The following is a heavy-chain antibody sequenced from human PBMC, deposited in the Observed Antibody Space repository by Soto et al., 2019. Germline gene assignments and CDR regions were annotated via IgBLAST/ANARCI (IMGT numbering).Heavy chain of an antibody. CDR1: GGSISSSRYY. CDR2: IYYSGST. Sequence: SETLSLTCTVSGGSISSSRYYWGWIRQPPGKGLEWIGSIYYSGSTYYNPSLKSRVTISAETSKNHFSLRLSSVTAADTAVYYCARHPEDFHFGMQPAANYYYYMDVWGKGTTVTVSS. D-gene: IGHD2-2*01. V-gene: IGHV4-39*01. J-gene: IGHJ6*03. CDR3: ARHPEDFHFGMQPAANYYYYMDV.